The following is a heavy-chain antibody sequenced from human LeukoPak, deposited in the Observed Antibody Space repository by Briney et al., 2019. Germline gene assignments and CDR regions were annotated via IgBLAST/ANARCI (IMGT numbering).Heavy chain of an antibody. Sequence: SETLSLTCTVSGVSISSYYWSWIRQPPGKGLEWIGYIYYSGSTNYNPSLKSRVTISVDTSKNQFSLKLSSVTAADTAVYYCAREQSSGYLYYFDYWGQGTLVTVSS. J-gene: IGHJ4*02. V-gene: IGHV4-59*01. CDR3: AREQSSGYLYYFDY. CDR1: GVSISSYY. D-gene: IGHD3-22*01. CDR2: IYYSGST.